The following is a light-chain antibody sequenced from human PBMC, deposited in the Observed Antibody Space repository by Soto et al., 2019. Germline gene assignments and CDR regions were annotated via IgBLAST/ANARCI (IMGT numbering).Light chain of an antibody. Sequence: DIQMTQSPSSLSASVGDRVTITCRASQSISQYLAWSQQKPGKAPKLLIYDASTLEVGIPSRFSGSGAGTKFTLTISSLQPADFATYYCQQYSSASTFGQGTKLGIK. CDR3: QQYSSAST. CDR2: DAS. V-gene: IGKV1-5*01. CDR1: QSISQY. J-gene: IGKJ2*01.